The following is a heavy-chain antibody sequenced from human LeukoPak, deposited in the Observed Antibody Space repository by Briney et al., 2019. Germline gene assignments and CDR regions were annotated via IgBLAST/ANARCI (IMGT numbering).Heavy chain of an antibody. CDR2: IYYSGST. V-gene: IGHV4-59*01. Sequence: SETLSLTCTVSGGSISSYYWSWIRQPPGKGLEWIWYIYYSGSTNYNPSLKSRVTISVDTPKSQFSLNLDSVTAADTAVYYCARRGPIAVAGHFDYWGQGTLVTVSS. D-gene: IGHD6-19*01. CDR1: GGSISSYY. J-gene: IGHJ4*02. CDR3: ARRGPIAVAGHFDY.